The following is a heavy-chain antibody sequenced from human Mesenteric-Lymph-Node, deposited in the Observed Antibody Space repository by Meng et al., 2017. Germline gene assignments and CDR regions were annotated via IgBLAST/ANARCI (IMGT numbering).Heavy chain of an antibody. V-gene: IGHV1-46*01. J-gene: IGHJ6*02. Sequence: GRVGQSGAEVKKPGASVKVSCKASGYTFTSYYMHWVRQAPGQGLEWMGIINPSGGSTSYAQKFQGRVTMTRDTSTSTVYMELSSLRSEDTAVYYCARGKAIAVARNYGMDVWGQGTTVTVSS. CDR1: GYTFTSYY. D-gene: IGHD6-19*01. CDR2: INPSGGST. CDR3: ARGKAIAVARNYGMDV.